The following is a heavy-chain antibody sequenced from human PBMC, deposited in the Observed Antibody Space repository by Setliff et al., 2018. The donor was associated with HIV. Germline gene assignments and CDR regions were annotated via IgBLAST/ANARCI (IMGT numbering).Heavy chain of an antibody. CDR1: GYTFTSYA. J-gene: IGHJ5*02. D-gene: IGHD3-3*01. CDR2: INAGNGNT. V-gene: IGHV1-3*01. CDR3: ARRLAPYYNFWSGYSGWFDP. Sequence: ASVKVSCKASGYTFTSYAMHWVRQAPGQRLEWMGWINAGNGNTKYSQKFQGRVTINRDTSASTAYMELSSLRSEDTAVYYCARRLAPYYNFWSGYSGWFDPWGQGTLVTVSS.